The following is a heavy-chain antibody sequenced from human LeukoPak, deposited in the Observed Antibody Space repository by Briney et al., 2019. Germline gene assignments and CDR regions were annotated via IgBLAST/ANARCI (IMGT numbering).Heavy chain of an antibody. V-gene: IGHV1-69*13. CDR1: GGTFSSYA. CDR2: IIPIFGTA. Sequence: ASVKVSCKASGGTFSSYAISWVRQAPGQGLEWMGGIIPIFGTANYAQKFQGRVTITADESTSTAYMELSSLRSEDTAVYYCARLRLRTIFGVVIPPFFDYWGQGTLVTVSS. CDR3: ARLRLRTIFGVVIPPFFDY. J-gene: IGHJ4*02. D-gene: IGHD3-3*01.